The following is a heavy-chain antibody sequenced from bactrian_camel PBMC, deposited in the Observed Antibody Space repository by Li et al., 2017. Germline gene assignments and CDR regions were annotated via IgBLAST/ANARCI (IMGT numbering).Heavy chain of an antibody. CDR3: VADQDPFGRRAADDVCAALPAYRY. CDR1: GYTPSTHC. Sequence: HVQLVESGGGSVQTGGSLRLACEVSGYTPSTHCFAWFRQAPGKEREHVADIDNDGITYYSNSVRGRFTISQDSPKNTMYLQMDNLKPEDTAVYYCVADQDPFGRRAADDVCAALPAYRYSGQGTQVTVS. V-gene: IGHV3S53*01. D-gene: IGHD2*01. J-gene: IGHJ4*01. CDR2: IDNDGIT.